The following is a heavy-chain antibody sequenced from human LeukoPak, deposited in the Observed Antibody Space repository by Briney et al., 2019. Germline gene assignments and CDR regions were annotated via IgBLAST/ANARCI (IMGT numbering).Heavy chain of an antibody. Sequence: PSETLSLTCTVSGASISAYYWSWIRQPAGKGLEWIGRIYSSGSTNYNPSLKSRVTMSVDTSGNRISLKMTSVTAADTAVYYCARGEGSDFWSPTMRRYYYYFMDVWGKGATVTVSS. CDR1: GASISAYY. V-gene: IGHV4-4*07. J-gene: IGHJ6*03. CDR2: IYSSGST. CDR3: ARGEGSDFWSPTMRRYYYYFMDV. D-gene: IGHD3-3*01.